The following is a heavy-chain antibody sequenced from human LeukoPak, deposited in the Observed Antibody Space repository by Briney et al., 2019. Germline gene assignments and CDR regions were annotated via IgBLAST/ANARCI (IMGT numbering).Heavy chain of an antibody. J-gene: IGHJ4*02. Sequence: VESLKISCKVSGYSFTTYWIAWVRQPPGKGLEWMGIIYPGDSDTRYSPSFQGQVTISADKSISTAYLQWSSLKASDTAMYYCARPGPTVRYFDYWGQGTLVTVSS. V-gene: IGHV5-51*01. CDR3: ARPGPTVRYFDY. CDR2: IYPGDSDT. D-gene: IGHD1-1*01. CDR1: GYSFTTYW.